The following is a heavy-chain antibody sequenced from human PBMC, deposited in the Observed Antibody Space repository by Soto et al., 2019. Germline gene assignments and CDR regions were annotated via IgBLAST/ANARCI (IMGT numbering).Heavy chain of an antibody. CDR3: ARDGISGYYGMDV. CDR2: IYYSGST. CDR1: GGSISSGGYY. D-gene: IGHD1-20*01. Sequence: QVQLQESGPGLVKPSQTLSLTCTVSGGSISSGGYYWSWIRQHPGKGLEWIGYIYYSGSTYYNPSLKSRVTISVDTSKNQSSLKLSSVTAADTAVYYRARDGISGYYGMDVWGQGTTDTVSS. J-gene: IGHJ6*02. V-gene: IGHV4-31*03.